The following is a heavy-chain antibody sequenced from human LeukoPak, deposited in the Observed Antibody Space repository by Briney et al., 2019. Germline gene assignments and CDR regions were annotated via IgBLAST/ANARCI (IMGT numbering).Heavy chain of an antibody. D-gene: IGHD3-22*01. Sequence: GGSLRLSCAASGFTFSSYGMHWVRQAPGKGLEWVAVISYDGSNKYYADSVKGRFTISRDNSKNTLYLQMNSLRAEDTAVYYCVNYDSSGYLRENDYWGQGTLVTVSS. V-gene: IGHV3-30*03. J-gene: IGHJ4*02. CDR1: GFTFSSYG. CDR3: VNYDSSGYLRENDY. CDR2: ISYDGSNK.